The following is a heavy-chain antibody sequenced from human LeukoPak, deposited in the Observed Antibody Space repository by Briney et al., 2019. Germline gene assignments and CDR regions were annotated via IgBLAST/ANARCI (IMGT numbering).Heavy chain of an antibody. J-gene: IGHJ6*02. D-gene: IGHD3-10*01. CDR3: VRDYGYAIDV. Sequence: PGGSLRLSCAASGFTFSGYWMHWVRQAPGKGLVWVSLISTDGSGTGYADSVRGRFTISRDNAKNTLYLQRNILRAEDTGVYYCVRDYGYAIDVWGQGTTVTVSS. CDR1: GFTFSGYW. CDR2: ISTDGSGT. V-gene: IGHV3-74*01.